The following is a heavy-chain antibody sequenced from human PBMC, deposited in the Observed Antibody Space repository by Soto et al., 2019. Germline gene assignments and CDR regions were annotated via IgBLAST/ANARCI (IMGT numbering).Heavy chain of an antibody. Sequence: QVQLVQSGAEVKKPGASVKVSCKASGYTFTSYDINWVRQATGQGLEWMGWMNPNSGNTGYAQKFQGRVTMTRNTSIRTAYMELSSLRPEDTAVYYCARLYSSSWDDNYYGMDVWGQGTTVTVSS. CDR1: GYTFTSYD. J-gene: IGHJ6*02. CDR2: MNPNSGNT. D-gene: IGHD6-13*01. V-gene: IGHV1-8*01. CDR3: ARLYSSSWDDNYYGMDV.